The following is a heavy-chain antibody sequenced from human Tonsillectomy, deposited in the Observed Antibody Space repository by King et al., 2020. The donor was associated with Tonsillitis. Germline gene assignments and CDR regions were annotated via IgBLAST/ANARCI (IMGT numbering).Heavy chain of an antibody. V-gene: IGHV4-59*01. D-gene: IGHD3-22*01. J-gene: IGHJ3*02. CDR1: GGSISSYY. Sequence: VQLQESGPGLVKPSETLSLTCTVSGGSISSYYWSWIRQPPGKGLEWIGYIYYSGSTNYNPSLKSRVTISVDTSKNQFSLKLSSVTAAGTAVYYFARGNTYYYDSSGYSRAFDIWGQGTMVTVSS. CDR3: ARGNTYYYDSSGYSRAFDI. CDR2: IYYSGST.